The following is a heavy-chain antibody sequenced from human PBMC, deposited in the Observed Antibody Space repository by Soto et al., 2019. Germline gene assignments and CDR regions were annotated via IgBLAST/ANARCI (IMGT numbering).Heavy chain of an antibody. V-gene: IGHV1-46*01. D-gene: IGHD6-19*01. Sequence: QVQLVQSGAEVKKPGASVKVSCKASGYTFTSYFVHWVRQAPGQGLEWMGIINPSGGSTTYAQKFQARVTMTRDPSTSTVYMELSSLRSEDTAVYYCARGSFLSVAGPNEYFQHWGQGTLVTVSS. CDR1: GYTFTSYF. J-gene: IGHJ1*01. CDR3: ARGSFLSVAGPNEYFQH. CDR2: INPSGGST.